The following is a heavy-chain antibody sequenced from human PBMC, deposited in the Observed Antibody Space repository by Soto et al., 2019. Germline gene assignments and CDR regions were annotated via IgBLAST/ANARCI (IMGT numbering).Heavy chain of an antibody. V-gene: IGHV4-59*01. J-gene: IGHJ4*02. D-gene: IGHD5-12*01. CDR3: ARAYGGYADY. CDR2: IYYSGST. Sequence: SETLSLTCTVSGGSIRSYYWSWIRQPPGKGLEWIGYIYYSGSTNYNPSLKSRVTISVDTSKNQFSLKLSSVTAADTAVYYCARAYGGYADYWGQGALVTVSS. CDR1: GGSIRSYY.